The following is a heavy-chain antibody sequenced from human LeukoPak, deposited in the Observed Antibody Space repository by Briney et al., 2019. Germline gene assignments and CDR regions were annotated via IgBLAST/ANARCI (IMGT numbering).Heavy chain of an antibody. CDR2: MNPNSGNT. D-gene: IGHD3-3*02. J-gene: IGHJ5*02. CDR3: ARVHFNWFDP. CDR1: GYTFTDYY. V-gene: IGHV1-8*02. Sequence: ASVKVSCKASGYTFTDYYMHWVRQAPGQGLEWMGWMNPNSGNTGYAQKFQGRVTMTRNTSISTAYMELSSLRSEDTAVYYCARVHFNWFDPWGQGTLVTVSS.